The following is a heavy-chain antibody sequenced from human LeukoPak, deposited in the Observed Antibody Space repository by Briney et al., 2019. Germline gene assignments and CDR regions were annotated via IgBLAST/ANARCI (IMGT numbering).Heavy chain of an antibody. V-gene: IGHV1-8*01. CDR3: ARGPPPYCSGDSCYSFLYLHH. D-gene: IGHD2-15*01. CDR1: GYTFTSYD. Sequence: ASVKDSCKASGYTFTSYDINGVRQASGQGLDGMGWMNPTSGNTGYAQKFQGRVTMTRDTSISTAYLELTTLRPDATAVYYCARGPPPYCSGDSCYSFLYLHHWGQGTLVTVSS. J-gene: IGHJ1*01. CDR2: MNPTSGNT.